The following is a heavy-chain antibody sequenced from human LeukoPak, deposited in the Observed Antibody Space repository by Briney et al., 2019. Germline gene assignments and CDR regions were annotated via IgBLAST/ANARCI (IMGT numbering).Heavy chain of an antibody. J-gene: IGHJ4*02. CDR3: ARDPRAGPLDY. CDR2: ISGSGGST. D-gene: IGHD1-14*01. CDR1: GFTFSSYA. Sequence: GGSLRLSCAASGFTFSSYAMSWVRQAPGKGLEWVSAISGSGGSTYYADSVEGRFTISRDNSKNTLNLQMNSLRAEDTAVYYCARDPRAGPLDYWGQGTLVTVSS. V-gene: IGHV3-23*01.